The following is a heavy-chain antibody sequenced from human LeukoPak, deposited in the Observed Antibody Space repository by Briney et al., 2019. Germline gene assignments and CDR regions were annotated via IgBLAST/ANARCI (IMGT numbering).Heavy chain of an antibody. D-gene: IGHD4-17*01. Sequence: PGGSLRLSCAVSGFSVNDNYMSWVRQAPGKGLRWGSVMFPDGRTYYADSVKGRFTISRDLARNTLLLQMHSLRADDTAVHYCARTNPVYGDYDYWGQGTLVTVSS. V-gene: IGHV3-53*01. CDR3: ARTNPVYGDYDY. CDR1: GFSVNDNY. J-gene: IGHJ4*02. CDR2: MFPDGRT.